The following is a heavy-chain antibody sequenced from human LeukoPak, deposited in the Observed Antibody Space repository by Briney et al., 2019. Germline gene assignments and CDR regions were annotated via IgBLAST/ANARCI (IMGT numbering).Heavy chain of an antibody. V-gene: IGHV3-23*01. D-gene: IGHD3-10*01. Sequence: GGSLRLSCAASGFTFSSYAMSWVRQAPGKGLEWVSAISGSGGSTYYADSVKGRFTISRDNSKNTLYLQMNSLRAEDTAVYYCARGIDHGSGSYYYYYYGMDVWGQGTTVTVSS. CDR1: GFTFSSYA. J-gene: IGHJ6*02. CDR3: ARGIDHGSGSYYYYYYGMDV. CDR2: ISGSGGST.